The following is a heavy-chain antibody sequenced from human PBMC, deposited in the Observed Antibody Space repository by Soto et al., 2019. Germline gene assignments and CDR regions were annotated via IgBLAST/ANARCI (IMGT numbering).Heavy chain of an antibody. J-gene: IGHJ6*02. CDR1: GYTFTSYY. V-gene: IGHV1-46*01. D-gene: IGHD3-3*01. CDR2: INPSGGST. CDR3: ATWSGYYLGYYYYYGMDV. Sequence: ASVKVSCKASGYTFTSYYMHWVRQAPGQGLEWMGIINPSGGSTSYAQKFQGRVTMTRDTSTSTVYMELSSLRSEDTAVYYCATWSGYYLGYYYYYGMDVWGQGTTVTVSS.